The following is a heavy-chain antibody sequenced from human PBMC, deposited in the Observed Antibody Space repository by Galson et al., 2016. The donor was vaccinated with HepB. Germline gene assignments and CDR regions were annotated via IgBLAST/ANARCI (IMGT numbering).Heavy chain of an antibody. D-gene: IGHD5-12*01. Sequence: TLSLTCTVSGGSISSAGYYWSWIRQRPGKGLEWIGYIYYMGSTYYNPPLTSRLTISLDTSNNQFSLKLTSVTAADTAVYYCARGRYSGYVPHWGQGTLVTVSS. CDR1: GGSISSAGYY. J-gene: IGHJ4*02. V-gene: IGHV4-31*03. CDR2: IYYMGST. CDR3: ARGRYSGYVPH.